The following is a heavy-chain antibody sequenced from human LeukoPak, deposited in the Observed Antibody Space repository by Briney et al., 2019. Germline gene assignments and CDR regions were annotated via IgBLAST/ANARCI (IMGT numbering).Heavy chain of an antibody. D-gene: IGHD6-19*01. Sequence: GGSLRLSCAASGFTFSSYSMNWVRQAPGEELEWVSAISGSGGSTYYADSVKGRFTVSRDNSKNTLYLQMNSLRAEDTAVYYCAKEDSSGWYSYYFDYWGQGTLVTVSS. V-gene: IGHV3-23*01. CDR2: ISGSGGST. J-gene: IGHJ4*02. CDR1: GFTFSSYS. CDR3: AKEDSSGWYSYYFDY.